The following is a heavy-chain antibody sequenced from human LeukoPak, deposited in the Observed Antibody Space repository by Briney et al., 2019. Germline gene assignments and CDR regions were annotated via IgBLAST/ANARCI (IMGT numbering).Heavy chain of an antibody. D-gene: IGHD3-16*01. CDR3: ARERLRLFDP. CDR1: GFTVSSTY. V-gene: IGHV3-53*01. J-gene: IGHJ5*02. CDR2: IYSGGST. Sequence: GGSLRLSCAASGFTVSSTYMSWVRQAPGKGLEWVSVIYSGGSTYYADSAKGRLTISRDNSKNTLYLQMNSLRAEDTAVDYWARERLRLFDPWGQGTLVTVSS.